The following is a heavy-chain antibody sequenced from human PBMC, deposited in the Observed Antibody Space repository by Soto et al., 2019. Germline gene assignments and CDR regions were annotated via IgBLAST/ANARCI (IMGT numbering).Heavy chain of an antibody. Sequence: QVQLVESGGGVVQPGRSLRLSCAASGFTFSSYAMHWVRQAPGKGLEWVAVISYDGSNKYYADSVKGRFTISRDNFKNTQYLQMNSLRAEDTAVYYCASDCSGGSCYSFDYWGQGTLVTVSS. CDR1: GFTFSSYA. V-gene: IGHV3-30-3*01. CDR3: ASDCSGGSCYSFDY. CDR2: ISYDGSNK. D-gene: IGHD2-15*01. J-gene: IGHJ4*02.